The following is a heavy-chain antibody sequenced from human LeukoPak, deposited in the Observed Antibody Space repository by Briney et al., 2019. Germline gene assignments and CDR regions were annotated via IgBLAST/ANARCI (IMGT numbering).Heavy chain of an antibody. D-gene: IGHD3-22*01. CDR3: AKRVDYYDSSGSYYFDY. V-gene: IGHV3-21*04. CDR2: ISTSRSYI. CDR1: GFTFSSYS. Sequence: GGSLRLSCAASGFTFSSYSMNWVRQAPGKGLEWVSFISTSRSYIYYADSVKGRFTISRDNAKNSLYLQMNSLRAEDTAVYYCAKRVDYYDSSGSYYFDYWGQGTLVTVSS. J-gene: IGHJ4*02.